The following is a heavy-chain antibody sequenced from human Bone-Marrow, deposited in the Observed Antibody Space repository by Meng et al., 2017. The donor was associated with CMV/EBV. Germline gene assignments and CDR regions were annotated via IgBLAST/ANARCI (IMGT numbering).Heavy chain of an antibody. D-gene: IGHD2-2*01. J-gene: IGHJ6*02. V-gene: IGHV1-8*01. CDR2: MKPKSENT. CDR1: GYTFTSYD. CDR3: ARRGPYCSSTSCRQGYYYGMDV. Sequence: ASVKVSCKASGYTFTSYDINWVRQAPGQGLEWMGWMKPKSENTGYAQKFQGRVTMTRDTSTSTVYMELSSLRSEDTAVYYCARRGPYCSSTSCRQGYYYGMDVWGQGTTVTVSS.